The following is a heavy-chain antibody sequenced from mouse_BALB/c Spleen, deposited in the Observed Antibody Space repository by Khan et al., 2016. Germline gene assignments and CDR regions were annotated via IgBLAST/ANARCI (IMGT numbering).Heavy chain of an antibody. CDR2: IIPNTGYT. CDR1: GYRFTSYW. J-gene: IGHJ2*01. CDR3: ARGANSFRVFDN. Sequence: QVQLQQSGAELAKPGASVKMSCKASGYRFTSYWMHWVKQRPGQGLEWIGYIIPNTGYTEHNQKFKDMATLTADKSSTTAYMQLSSLTSEDSAVYYCARGANSFRVFDNWGQGTTLTVSS. D-gene: IGHD1-2*01. V-gene: IGHV1-7*01.